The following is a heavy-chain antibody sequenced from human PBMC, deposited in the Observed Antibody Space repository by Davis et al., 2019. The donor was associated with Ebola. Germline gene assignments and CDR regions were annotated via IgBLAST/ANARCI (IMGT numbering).Heavy chain of an antibody. CDR1: GFTFSSYS. D-gene: IGHD1-1*01. CDR3: ARDREDDLDYYGMDV. V-gene: IGHV3-21*01. J-gene: IGHJ6*02. CDR2: ISSSSSYI. Sequence: GESLKISCAASGFTFSSYSMNWVRQAPGKGLEWVSCISSSSSYIYYADAVKGRFTISRDNAKNSLYLQMNSLRAEDTAVYYCARDREDDLDYYGMDVWGQGTTVTISS.